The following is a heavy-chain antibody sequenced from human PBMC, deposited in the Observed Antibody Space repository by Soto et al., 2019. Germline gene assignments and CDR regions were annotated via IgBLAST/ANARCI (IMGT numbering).Heavy chain of an antibody. CDR3: ARDGVGPHGMDV. Sequence: QVQLQGSDPRLLTPSETLSLTCTVSGASVTSYYWSWIRQPAGKGLDWIGRIYTSGNTDYNPSLKSRVTLSLETSQNQVSLKLSSVTAADTAIYYCARDGVGPHGMDVWGQGTTVTVSS. J-gene: IGHJ6*02. CDR2: IYTSGNT. CDR1: GASVTSYY. D-gene: IGHD2-8*01. V-gene: IGHV4-4*07.